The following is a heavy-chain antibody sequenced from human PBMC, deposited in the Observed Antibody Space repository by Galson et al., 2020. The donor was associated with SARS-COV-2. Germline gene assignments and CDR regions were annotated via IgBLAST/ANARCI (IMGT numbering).Heavy chain of an antibody. CDR3: ARQINYGGNPIEYFQH. V-gene: IGHV5-51*01. J-gene: IGHJ1*01. CDR1: GYSFTSYW. Sequence: GESLKISCKGSGYSFTSYWIGWVRQMPGKGLEWMGIIYPGDSETRYSPSFQGQVTISADKSISTAYLQWSSLKASDTAMYYCARQINYGGNPIEYFQHWGQGTLVTVSS. CDR2: IYPGDSET. D-gene: IGHD4-17*01.